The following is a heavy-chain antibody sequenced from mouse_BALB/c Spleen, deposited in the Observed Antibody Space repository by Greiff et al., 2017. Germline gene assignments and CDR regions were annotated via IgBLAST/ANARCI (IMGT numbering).Heavy chain of an antibody. D-gene: IGHD1-1*01. V-gene: IGHV14-3*02. J-gene: IGHJ4*01. CDR1: GFNIKDTY. CDR2: IDPANGNT. Sequence: EVQLQQSGAELVKPGASVKLSCTASGFNIKDTYMHWVKQRPEQGLEWIGRIDPANGNTKYDPKFQGKATITADTSSNTAYLQLSSLTSEDTAVYYCPLNYGSSYYAMDYWGQGTSVTVSS. CDR3: PLNYGSSYYAMDY.